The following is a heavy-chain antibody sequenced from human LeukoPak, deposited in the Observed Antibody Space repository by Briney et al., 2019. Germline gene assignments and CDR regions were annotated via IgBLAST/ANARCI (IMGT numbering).Heavy chain of an antibody. CDR3: ARALSAMVADN. J-gene: IGHJ4*02. CDR1: GFTFSSYG. D-gene: IGHD5-18*01. V-gene: IGHV3-33*08. Sequence: PGRSLRLSCAASGFTFSSYGIHWVRQAPGKGLEWVAVIRYDGSNKNYGDSVKGRFTISRDNSKNTLYLQMNSLRAEDTAVYYCARALSAMVADNWGQGTLVTVSS. CDR2: IRYDGSNK.